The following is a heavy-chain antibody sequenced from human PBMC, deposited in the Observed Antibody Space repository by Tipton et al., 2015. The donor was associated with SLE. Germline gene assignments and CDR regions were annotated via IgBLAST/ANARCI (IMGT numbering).Heavy chain of an antibody. CDR3: ALTGTPF. CDR2: INAYNGDT. CDR1: GYIFTNYD. D-gene: IGHD1-20*01. J-gene: IGHJ4*02. Sequence: QSGPEVKKPGASVKVSCKTSGYIFTNYDIAWVRQAPGQGLEWMGWINAYNGDTNYAQKVQGRVTMTTDTSTSTAYMELRSLRSDDTAMYSCALTGTPFWGPGALVSVSS. V-gene: IGHV1-18*01.